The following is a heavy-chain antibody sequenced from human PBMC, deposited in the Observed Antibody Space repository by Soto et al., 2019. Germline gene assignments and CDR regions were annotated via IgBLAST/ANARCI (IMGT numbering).Heavy chain of an antibody. CDR2: ISSSSSYI. Sequence: GGSLRLSCAASGFTFSSYSMNWVRQAPGKGLEWVSSISSSSSYIYYADSVKGRFTISRDNAKNSLYLQMNSLRAEDTAVYYCASTSLGVPAAIRTTIWFDPWGQGTLVTVSS. J-gene: IGHJ5*02. CDR1: GFTFSSYS. D-gene: IGHD2-2*01. V-gene: IGHV3-21*01. CDR3: ASTSLGVPAAIRTTIWFDP.